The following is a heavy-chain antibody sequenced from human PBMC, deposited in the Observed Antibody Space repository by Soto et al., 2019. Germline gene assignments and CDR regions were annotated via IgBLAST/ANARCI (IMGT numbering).Heavy chain of an antibody. D-gene: IGHD1-7*01. J-gene: IGHJ6*02. CDR1: GFTVSSNY. CDR3: ARDRRTTAGMAV. V-gene: IGHV3-66*01. Sequence: EVQLVESGGGLVQPGGSLRLSCAASGFTVSSNYMSWVRQAPGKGLEWVSVIYSGGSTYYADSVKGRFTISSDNSKNTLYLQMNSLRAEDTAVYYCARDRRTTAGMAVWGQGTTVTVSS. CDR2: IYSGGST.